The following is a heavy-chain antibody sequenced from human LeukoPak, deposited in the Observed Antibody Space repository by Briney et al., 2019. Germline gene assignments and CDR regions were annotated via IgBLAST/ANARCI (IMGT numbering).Heavy chain of an antibody. CDR1: GGSISSYY. Sequence: PSETLSLTCTVSGGSISSYYWSWIRQPPGKELEWIGYIYYSGSTNYNPSLKSRVTISVDTSKNQFSLKLSSVTAADTAVYYCARAQASYCGGDCPFYYWGQGTLVTVSS. D-gene: IGHD2-21*01. V-gene: IGHV4-59*01. CDR3: ARAQASYCGGDCPFYY. CDR2: IYYSGST. J-gene: IGHJ4*02.